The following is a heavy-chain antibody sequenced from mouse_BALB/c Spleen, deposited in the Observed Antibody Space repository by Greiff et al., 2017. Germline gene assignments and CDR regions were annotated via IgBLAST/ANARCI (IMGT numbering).Heavy chain of an antibody. Sequence: EVKLVESGGGLVKPGGSLKFSCAASGFTFSDSYMYWVRQTPEKRLEWVATISDGGSYTYYPDSVKGRFTISRDNAKNNLYLQISRLKSEDTAMYYCAREWYAMDYWGQGTSVTVAS. CDR2: ISDGGSYT. V-gene: IGHV5-4*02. J-gene: IGHJ4*01. CDR3: AREWYAMDY. CDR1: GFTFSDSY.